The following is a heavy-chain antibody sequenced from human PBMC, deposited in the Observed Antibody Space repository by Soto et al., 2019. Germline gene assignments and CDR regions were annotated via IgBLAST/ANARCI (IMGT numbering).Heavy chain of an antibody. V-gene: IGHV1-8*01. D-gene: IGHD3-9*01. CDR1: GYTFTSYD. CDR3: ASQGSYDILTGYSQIYGMDV. J-gene: IGHJ6*02. Sequence: GASVKVSCKASGYTFTSYDINWVRQATGQGLEWMGWMNPNSGNTGYAQKFQGRVTMTRNTSISTAYMELSSLRSEDTAVYYCASQGSYDILTGYSQIYGMDVWGQGTTVTVSS. CDR2: MNPNSGNT.